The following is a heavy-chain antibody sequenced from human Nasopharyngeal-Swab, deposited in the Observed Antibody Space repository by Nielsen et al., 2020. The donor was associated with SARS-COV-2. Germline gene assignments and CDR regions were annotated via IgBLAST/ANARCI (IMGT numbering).Heavy chain of an antibody. Sequence: GESLKISCAASGFTFSAYALNWVRQAPGKGLEWVSSISSSSAYIYYGDSVKGRFTISRDNAMNSLYLQMNSLRAEDTAVYYCARASGYDFGYYYGMDVWGQGTTVTVSS. V-gene: IGHV3-21*06. CDR1: GFTFSAYA. J-gene: IGHJ6*02. CDR2: ISSSSAYI. D-gene: IGHD5-12*01. CDR3: ARASGYDFGYYYGMDV.